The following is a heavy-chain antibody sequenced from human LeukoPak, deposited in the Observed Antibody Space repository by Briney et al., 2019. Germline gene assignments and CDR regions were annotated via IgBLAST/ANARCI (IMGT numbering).Heavy chain of an antibody. CDR2: IYNSGST. Sequence: SETLSLTCTVSGGSISSYYWSWIRQPAGKGLEWMGRIYNSGSTNYNPSLKSRVTISTDMSKNQFSLKLTSVTAADTAVYYCARQTFGVLYFDSWGQGTLAIVSS. CDR1: GGSISSYY. V-gene: IGHV4-4*07. J-gene: IGHJ4*02. CDR3: ARQTFGVLYFDS. D-gene: IGHD3-10*01.